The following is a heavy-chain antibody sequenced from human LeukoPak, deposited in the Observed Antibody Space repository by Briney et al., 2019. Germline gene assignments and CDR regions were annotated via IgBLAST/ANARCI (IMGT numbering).Heavy chain of an antibody. Sequence: PGGSLRLSCAASGFSFSNAWMSWVRQAPGKGLEWVGRIKSKTDGGTTDYAAPVKGRFTISRDDSKNTLFLQMNSLETEDTAFYYCSAAHGPRNGYYLSDYWGQGTLVTVSS. J-gene: IGHJ4*02. D-gene: IGHD3-22*01. CDR3: SAAHGPRNGYYLSDY. CDR1: GFSFSNAW. CDR2: IKSKTDGGTT. V-gene: IGHV3-15*01.